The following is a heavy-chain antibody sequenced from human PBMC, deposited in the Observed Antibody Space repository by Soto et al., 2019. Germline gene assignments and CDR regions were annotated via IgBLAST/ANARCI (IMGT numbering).Heavy chain of an antibody. J-gene: IGHJ4*02. CDR1: GYTFTSYD. CDR2: MNPNSGNT. V-gene: IGHV1-8*01. D-gene: IGHD2-15*01. CDR3: ARYDCSGGSCYWGY. Sequence: ASVKVSCKASGYTFTSYDINWVRQATGQGLEWMGWMNPNSGNTGYAQKFQGRVTMTRNTSISTAYMELSGLRSEDTAVYYCARYDCSGGSCYWGYWGQGALVTVSS.